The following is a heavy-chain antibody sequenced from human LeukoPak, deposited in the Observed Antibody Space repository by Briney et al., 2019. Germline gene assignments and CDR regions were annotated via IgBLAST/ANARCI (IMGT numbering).Heavy chain of an antibody. D-gene: IGHD4-11*01. J-gene: IGHJ6*02. V-gene: IGHV1-18*01. CDR3: ARDFAVTTQKYYYYYGMDV. CDR2: INSNNGNT. CDR1: GYTFTSYG. Sequence: ASVKVSCKASGYTFTSYGISWVRQATGQGLEWKGWINSNNGNTNYEQKFQGRVTMTTDTSTSTAYMELRSLRSDDTAVYYCARDFAVTTQKYYYYYGMDVWGQGTTVTVSS.